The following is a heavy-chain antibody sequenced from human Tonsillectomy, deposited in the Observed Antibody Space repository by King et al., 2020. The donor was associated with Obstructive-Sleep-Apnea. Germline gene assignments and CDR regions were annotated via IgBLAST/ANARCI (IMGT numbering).Heavy chain of an antibody. V-gene: IGHV3-53*04. CDR2: IYPGDTT. CDR1: GFTVDTNY. D-gene: IGHD3-22*01. J-gene: IGHJ4*02. Sequence: VQLVESGGGLVQPGGSLRLSCAASGFTVDTNYMSWVRQAPGTGLEWVSVIYPGDTTYYADSVKGRFTLSRHNSKNTLYLQMNSLRVEDTAVYYCARVPLDYYDSSLSFDYWGQGTLVTVSS. CDR3: ARVPLDYYDSSLSFDY.